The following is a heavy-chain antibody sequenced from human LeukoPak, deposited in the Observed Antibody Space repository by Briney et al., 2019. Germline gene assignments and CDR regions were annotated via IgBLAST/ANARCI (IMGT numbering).Heavy chain of an antibody. Sequence: PGGSLRLSCAASGFTFSSYWMSWVRQAPGKGLVWVANIKQDGSEKYYVDSVKGRFTISTDIARNSLYLQMNSLRAEDTAVYYCASQYCSGGSCYPNWFDPWGQGTLVTVSS. J-gene: IGHJ5*02. CDR3: ASQYCSGGSCYPNWFDP. CDR2: IKQDGSEK. V-gene: IGHV3-7*01. D-gene: IGHD2-15*01. CDR1: GFTFSSYW.